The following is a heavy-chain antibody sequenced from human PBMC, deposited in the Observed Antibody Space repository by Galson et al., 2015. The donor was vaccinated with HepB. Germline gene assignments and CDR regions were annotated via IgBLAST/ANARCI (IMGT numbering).Heavy chain of an antibody. CDR3: ARGAEGPGNWFDP. CDR1: GGSISSGGYY. Sequence: LSLTCTVSGGSISSGGYYWSWIRQHPGKGLEWIGYIYYSGSTYYNPSLKSRVTISVDTSKNQFSLKLSSVTAADTAVYYCARGAEGPGNWFDPWGQGTLVTVSS. V-gene: IGHV4-31*03. CDR2: IYYSGST. D-gene: IGHD7-27*01. J-gene: IGHJ5*02.